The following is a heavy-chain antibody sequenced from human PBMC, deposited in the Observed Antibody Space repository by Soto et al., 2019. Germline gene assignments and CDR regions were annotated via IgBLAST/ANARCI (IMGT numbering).Heavy chain of an antibody. CDR3: ARDGDSSSWYVDFDY. CDR2: IIPIFGTA. CDR1: GGTFSSYA. J-gene: IGHJ4*02. D-gene: IGHD6-13*01. V-gene: IGHV1-69*06. Sequence: VKVSCKASGGTFSSYAISWVRQAPGQGLEWMGGIIPIFGTANYAQKFQGRVTITADKSTSTAYMELSSLRSEDTAVYYCARDGDSSSWYVDFDYWGQGTLVTVSS.